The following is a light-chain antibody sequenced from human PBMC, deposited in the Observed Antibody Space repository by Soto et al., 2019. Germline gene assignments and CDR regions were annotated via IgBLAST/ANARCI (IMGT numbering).Light chain of an antibody. V-gene: IGLV2-14*01. CDR3: GSHTGNIHV. CDR1: SGDVGGYKF. J-gene: IGLJ1*01. CDR2: EVS. Sequence: QSALTQPASVSGSPGQSITISCTGTSGDVGGYKFVSWYQQHPGKAPKLMIYEVSNRPSGVSSRFSGSKSGNTASLTISGLQAVDEADYSCGSHTGNIHVFGNGTKLTVL.